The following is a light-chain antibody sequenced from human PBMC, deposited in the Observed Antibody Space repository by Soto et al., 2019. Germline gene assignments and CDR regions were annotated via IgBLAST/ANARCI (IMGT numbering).Light chain of an antibody. CDR3: MQGTYWPT. CDR1: QSLVNRDGNTY. Sequence: DVVLTQSPLSLPVTLGQAASLSCRSSQSLVNRDGNTYLTWFQQRLGQSPSRLLYYVSNRDSGVPDRFSGSGSGTDFTLKISRVEAEDVGVYYCMQGTYWPTFGQGTRLEIK. V-gene: IGKV2-30*01. CDR2: YVS. J-gene: IGKJ5*01.